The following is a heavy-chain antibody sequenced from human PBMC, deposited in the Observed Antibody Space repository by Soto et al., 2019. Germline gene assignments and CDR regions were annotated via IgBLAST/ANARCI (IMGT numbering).Heavy chain of an antibody. D-gene: IGHD6-19*01. CDR2: IDSSTGVNT. CDR3: ARPIVAVARTRWFAP. J-gene: IGHJ5*02. CDR1: GFTFSSFA. V-gene: IGHV3-23*04. Sequence: EVQLAESGGGLVQPGGSLRLSCAASGFTFSSFAMSWVRQAPGKGLEWVSAIDSSTGVNTYYADSVKGRFTISRDDSRSTLYLQMNSLRVDDTAVYYCARPIVAVARTRWFAPWGQGILVTVSS.